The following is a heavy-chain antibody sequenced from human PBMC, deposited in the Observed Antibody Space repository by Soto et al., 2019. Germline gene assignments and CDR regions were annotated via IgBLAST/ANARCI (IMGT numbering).Heavy chain of an antibody. CDR2: INAGNGNT. CDR3: AGEMVYARNWFDP. D-gene: IGHD2-8*01. CDR1: GYTFTSYA. J-gene: IGHJ5*02. V-gene: IGHV1-3*01. Sequence: QVQLVQSGAEVKKPGASVKVSCKASGYTFTSYAMHWVRQAPGQRLEWMGWINAGNGNTKYSQKFQGRVTITRDTSASTAYMELSSLRSEDTAVYYCAGEMVYARNWFDPWGQGTLVTVSS.